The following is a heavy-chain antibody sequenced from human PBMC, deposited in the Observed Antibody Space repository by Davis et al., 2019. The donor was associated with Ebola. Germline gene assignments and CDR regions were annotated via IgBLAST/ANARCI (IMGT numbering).Heavy chain of an antibody. CDR1: GDSVSRSLYS. CDR3: AGQEGDYGEH. V-gene: IGHV4-39*01. CDR2: ISYGGTT. Sequence: PAGSLRLSCTVSGDSVSRSLYSWAWVRQSAQEGLVWIGTISYGGTTNGKPSLKGRFTISVDTSKNQFSLKLNSVTSADTAIYYCAGQEGDYGEHWGRGTLVTVSS. J-gene: IGHJ1*01. D-gene: IGHD4-17*01.